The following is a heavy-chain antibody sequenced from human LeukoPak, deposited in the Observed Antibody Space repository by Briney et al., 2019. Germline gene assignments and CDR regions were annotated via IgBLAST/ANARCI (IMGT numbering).Heavy chain of an antibody. CDR1: GGSFSGYY. J-gene: IGHJ4*02. CDR3: ARTTYSSSWYYYDSSGYYGEWDY. CDR2: INHSGST. V-gene: IGHV4-34*01. D-gene: IGHD3-22*01. Sequence: SETLSLTCAVYGGSFSGYYWSWIRQPPGKGLEWIGEINHSGSTNYNPSLKSRVTISVDTSKNQFSLELSSVTAADTAVYYCARTTYSSSWYYYDSSGYYGEWDYWGQGTLVTVSS.